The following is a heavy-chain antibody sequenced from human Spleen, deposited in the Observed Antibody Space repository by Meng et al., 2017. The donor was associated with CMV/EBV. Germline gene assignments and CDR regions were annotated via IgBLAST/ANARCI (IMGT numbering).Heavy chain of an antibody. CDR3: ARGKIQLWLMSRGRKDYYGMDV. D-gene: IGHD5-18*01. V-gene: IGHV4-34*01. J-gene: IGHJ6*02. Sequence: SETLSLTCTVSGVSISSYYWSWIRQPPGKGLEWIGEINHSGSTNYNPSLKSRVTISVDTSKNQFSLKLSSVTAADTAVYYCARGKIQLWLMSRGRKDYYGMDVWGQGTTVTVSS. CDR2: INHSGST. CDR1: GVSISSYY.